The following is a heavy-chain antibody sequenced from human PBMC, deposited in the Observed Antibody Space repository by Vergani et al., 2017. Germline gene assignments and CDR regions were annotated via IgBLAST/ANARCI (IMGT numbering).Heavy chain of an antibody. J-gene: IGHJ4*02. D-gene: IGHD3-9*01. CDR3: SSGDYGILTGYRY. V-gene: IGHV1-46*03. Sequence: QVQVVQSGAEVKKSGASVKVSCKTSVYTFSNYYMHWVRQAPGQGLEWMGIINPSGGHTNYAQKFQGRVTMTRDTSTSPVYMELSSLRSEDTAIYYCSSGDYGILTGYRYWGQGTLVTVSA. CDR1: VYTFSNYY. CDR2: INPSGGHT.